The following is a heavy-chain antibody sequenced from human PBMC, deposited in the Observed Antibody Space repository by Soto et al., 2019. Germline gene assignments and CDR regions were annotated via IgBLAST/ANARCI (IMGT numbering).Heavy chain of an antibody. D-gene: IGHD3-10*01. CDR3: ARDLRFRGFYGVDV. CDR1: GGSISSGGYF. CDR2: IYHSGST. V-gene: IGHV4-30-2*05. Sequence: PSETLSLTCAVSGGSISSGGYFWSWIRQPPGKGLEWIGYIYHSGSTYYNPSLKSRVTISVDTSKNQFSLKLSSVTAADTAVYYCARDLRFRGFYGVDVWGQGTTVTVSS. J-gene: IGHJ6*02.